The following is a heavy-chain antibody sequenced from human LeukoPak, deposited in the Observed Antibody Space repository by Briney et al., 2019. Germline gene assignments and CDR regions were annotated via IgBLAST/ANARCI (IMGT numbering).Heavy chain of an antibody. CDR2: IISNGGST. CDR1: GFTFSVYA. CDR3: VKDGLAFCGGDCYSYFDY. D-gene: IGHD2-21*02. V-gene: IGHV3-64D*06. Sequence: GGSLRLSCSASGFTFSVYAIHWVRQAPGKGLEYVSTIISNGGSTYYADSVKGRFAISRDNSKNTVSLQMSSLRAEDTALYYCVKDGLAFCGGDCYSYFDYWGQGTLVTVSS. J-gene: IGHJ4*02.